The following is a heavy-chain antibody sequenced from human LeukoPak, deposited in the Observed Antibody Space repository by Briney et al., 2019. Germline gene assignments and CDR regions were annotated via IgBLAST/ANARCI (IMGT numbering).Heavy chain of an antibody. J-gene: IGHJ6*03. CDR3: ARDPYSGSYGNYYYYFMDV. CDR1: GFTFSSYS. V-gene: IGHV3-48*01. Sequence: SGGSLRLSCAASGFTFSSYSMNWVRQAPGKGLEWVSYISSSSSTIYYADSVKGRFTISRDNAKNSLYLQMNSLGAEDTAVYYCARDPYSGSYGNYYYYFMDVWGKGTTVTISS. CDR2: ISSSSSTI. D-gene: IGHD1-26*01.